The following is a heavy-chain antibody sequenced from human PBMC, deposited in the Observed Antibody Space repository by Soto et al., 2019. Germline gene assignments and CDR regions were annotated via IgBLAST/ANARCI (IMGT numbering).Heavy chain of an antibody. CDR2: IYYSGST. CDR1: GGSISSYY. Sequence: PSETLSLTCTVSGGSISSYYWSWIRQPPGKGLEWIGYIYYSGSTNYNPSLKSRVTISVDTSKNQFSLKLSSVTAADTAVYYCARRTIAAAGIFDYWGQGTLVTVSS. V-gene: IGHV4-59*01. D-gene: IGHD6-13*01. CDR3: ARRTIAAAGIFDY. J-gene: IGHJ4*02.